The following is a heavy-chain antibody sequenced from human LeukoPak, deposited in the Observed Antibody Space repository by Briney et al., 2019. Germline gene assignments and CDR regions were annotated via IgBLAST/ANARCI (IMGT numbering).Heavy chain of an antibody. V-gene: IGHV4-34*01. J-gene: IGHJ1*01. D-gene: IGHD6-19*01. CDR3: ASIAVAGTAEYFQH. CDR1: GGSFSGYY. Sequence: PSETLSLTCAVYGGSFSGYYWSWIRQPPGKGLEWIGEINHSGSTNYNPSLKSRVTISVDTSKNQFSLKLSSVTAADTAVYYCASIAVAGTAEYFQHWGQGTLVTVSS. CDR2: INHSGST.